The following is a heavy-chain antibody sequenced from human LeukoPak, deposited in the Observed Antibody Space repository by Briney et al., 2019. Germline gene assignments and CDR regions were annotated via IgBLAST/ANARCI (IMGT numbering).Heavy chain of an antibody. V-gene: IGHV1-46*01. J-gene: IGHJ3*02. CDR2: INPSGGST. CDR1: GYTFTSYY. D-gene: IGHD3-22*01. CDR3: ARRSRGSGYYNRHHAFDI. Sequence: ASVKVSCKASGYTFTSYYMHWVRQAPGQGLERMGIINPSGGSTSYAQKFQGRVTMTRDTSTSTVYMELSSLRSEDTAVYYCARRSRGSGYYNRHHAFDIWGQGTIVTVSS.